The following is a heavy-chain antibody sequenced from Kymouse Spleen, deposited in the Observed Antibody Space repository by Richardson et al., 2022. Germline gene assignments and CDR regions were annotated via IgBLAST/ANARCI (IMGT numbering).Heavy chain of an antibody. CDR2: INSDGSST. Sequence: EVQLVESGGGLVQPGGSLRLSCAASGFTFSSYWMHWVRQAPGKGLVWVSRINSDGSSTSYADSVKGRFTISRDNAKNTLYLQMNSLRAEDTAVYYCARDRVYYGSGSGVDYWGQGTLVTVSS. CDR3: ARDRVYYGSGSGVDY. J-gene: IGHJ4*02. D-gene: IGHD3-10*01. V-gene: IGHV3-74*01. CDR1: GFTFSSYW.